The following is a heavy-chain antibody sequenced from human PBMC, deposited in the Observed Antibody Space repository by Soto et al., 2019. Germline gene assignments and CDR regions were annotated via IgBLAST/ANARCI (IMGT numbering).Heavy chain of an antibody. D-gene: IGHD3-9*01. Sequence: GGSLRLSCAASGFTFDDYGMSWVRQAPGKGLEWVSGINWNGGSTGYADSVKGRFTISRDNAKNSLYLQMNSLGAEDTALYYCAREGILTGYYTTGPYDYWGQGTLVTVSS. J-gene: IGHJ4*02. CDR1: GFTFDDYG. V-gene: IGHV3-20*04. CDR3: AREGILTGYYTTGPYDY. CDR2: INWNGGST.